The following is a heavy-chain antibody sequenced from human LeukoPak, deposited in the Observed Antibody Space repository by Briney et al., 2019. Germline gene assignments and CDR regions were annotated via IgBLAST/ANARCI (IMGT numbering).Heavy chain of an antibody. CDR3: ASGTMIVPRGFDY. Sequence: PSETLPLTCTVSGGSISSYYWSWIRQPPGKGLEWIGYIYYSGSTNYNPSLKSRVTISVDTSKNQFSLKLSSVTAADTAVYYCASGTMIVPRGFDYWGQGTLVTVSS. D-gene: IGHD3-22*01. J-gene: IGHJ4*02. CDR1: GGSISSYY. V-gene: IGHV4-59*01. CDR2: IYYSGST.